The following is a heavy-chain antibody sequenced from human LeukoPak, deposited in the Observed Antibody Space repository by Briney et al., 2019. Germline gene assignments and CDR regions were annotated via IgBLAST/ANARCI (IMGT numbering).Heavy chain of an antibody. D-gene: IGHD1-1*01. CDR1: GGSINIYY. V-gene: IGHV4-4*07. Sequence: SETLSLTCTVSGGSINIYYWSWIRQPAGKGLEWIGRIHTSGSTNYNPSLKSRVTMSIDTSKNQFSLNLSSVTAADTAVYYCAKESASANWNYYRLQDYRYGMDVWGQGTTVSVSS. J-gene: IGHJ6*02. CDR3: AKESASANWNYYRLQDYRYGMDV. CDR2: IHTSGST.